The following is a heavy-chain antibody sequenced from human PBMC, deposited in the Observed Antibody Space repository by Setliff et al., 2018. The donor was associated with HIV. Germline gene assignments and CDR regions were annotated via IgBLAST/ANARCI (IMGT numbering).Heavy chain of an antibody. CDR1: GGSIGSGGYY. J-gene: IGHJ6*03. D-gene: IGHD3-10*01. Sequence: SETLSLTCTVSGGSIGSGGYYWSWIRQHPGKGLEWIGYIYYSGSTYYNPSFKRRLSISVDTSKNQFSLKLSSVTAADTAVYYCTRRKYYGSGIYYGYYYYMDVWDKGTTVTVSS. CDR3: TRRKYYGSGIYYGYYYYMDV. CDR2: IYYSGST. V-gene: IGHV4-31*03.